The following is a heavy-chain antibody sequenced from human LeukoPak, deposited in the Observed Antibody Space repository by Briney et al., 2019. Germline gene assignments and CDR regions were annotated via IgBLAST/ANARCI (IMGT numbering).Heavy chain of an antibody. V-gene: IGHV4-61*01. J-gene: IGHJ4*02. D-gene: IGHD1-26*01. Sequence: PSETLSLTCTVSGGSIGGNSYWSWIRQPPGKGLEWIGYIYYSGSTNYNPSLKSRVTISVDTSKNQFSLKLSSVTAADTAVYYCARGKYSGSYYVSYFDYWGQGTLVTVSS. CDR1: GGSIGGNSY. CDR3: ARGKYSGSYYVSYFDY. CDR2: IYYSGST.